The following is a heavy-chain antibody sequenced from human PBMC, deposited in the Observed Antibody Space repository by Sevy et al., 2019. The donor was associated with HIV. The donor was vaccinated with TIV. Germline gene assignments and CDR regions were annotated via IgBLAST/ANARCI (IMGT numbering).Heavy chain of an antibody. J-gene: IGHJ4*02. Sequence: GSLRLSCAASGFTFTSDWMHWVRQPPGKGLAWVSHINSDGEMIRYADSVKGRFTTSRDNAKNTLYLQMKNLRAEDTAVYYCARGSRGTFGSWGQGTLITVSS. CDR2: INSDGEMI. CDR3: ARGSRGTFGS. CDR1: GFTFTSDW. V-gene: IGHV3-74*01. D-gene: IGHD1-26*01.